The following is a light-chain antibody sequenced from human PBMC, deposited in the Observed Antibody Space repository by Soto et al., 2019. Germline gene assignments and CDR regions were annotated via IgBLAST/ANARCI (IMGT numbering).Light chain of an antibody. CDR3: QQRGNWPLT. Sequence: EIVLTQSPATLSLSPGERATLSCRASQSISVYLAWYQQKLGQAPMLLISDAYNRATGIPARFSGSGSGTDFTLTISSLEPEDFAVYYCQQRGNWPLTFGGGTTLEIK. CDR1: QSISVY. CDR2: DAY. V-gene: IGKV3-11*01. J-gene: IGKJ4*01.